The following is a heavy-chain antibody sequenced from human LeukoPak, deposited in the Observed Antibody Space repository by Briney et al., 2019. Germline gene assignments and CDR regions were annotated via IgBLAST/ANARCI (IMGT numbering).Heavy chain of an antibody. V-gene: IGHV1-2*02. CDR1: GYTFTSYG. Sequence: ASVKVSCKASGYTFTSYGISWVRQAPGQGLEWMGWINPNSGGTNYAQKFQGRVTMTRDTSISTAYMELSRLRSDDTAVYYCARGLCSSTSCYYYYMDVWGKGTTVTVSS. CDR3: ARGLCSSTSCYYYYMDV. D-gene: IGHD2-2*01. J-gene: IGHJ6*03. CDR2: INPNSGGT.